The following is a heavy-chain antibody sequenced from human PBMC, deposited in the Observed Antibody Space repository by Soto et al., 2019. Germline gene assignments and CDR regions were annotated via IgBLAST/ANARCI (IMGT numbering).Heavy chain of an antibody. V-gene: IGHV3-66*04. J-gene: IGHJ5*02. CDR2: IYSGGST. D-gene: IGHD3-3*01. CDR1: GFTVSSNY. CDR3: ARQYYDFWSPPGGFDP. Sequence: GGSLRLSCAASGFTVSSNYMSWVRQAPGKGLEWVSVIYSGGSTYYADSVKGRFTISRDNSKNTLYLQMNSLRAEDTAVYYCARQYYDFWSPPGGFDPWGQGTLVTVSS.